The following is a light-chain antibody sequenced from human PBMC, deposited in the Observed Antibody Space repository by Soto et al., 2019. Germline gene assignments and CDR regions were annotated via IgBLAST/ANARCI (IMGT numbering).Light chain of an antibody. Sequence: ELVMTQSPAPLSVSPGDRATLSCRASQSVDNDLAWYQQKPGQPPRLLIYVASTRATGIPARFSGRQSGTEFTLTISSLLSENFAVYSCQQYNKWPLTFVGGTMVDIK. J-gene: IGKJ4*01. CDR1: QSVDND. V-gene: IGKV3D-15*01. CDR3: QQYNKWPLT. CDR2: VAS.